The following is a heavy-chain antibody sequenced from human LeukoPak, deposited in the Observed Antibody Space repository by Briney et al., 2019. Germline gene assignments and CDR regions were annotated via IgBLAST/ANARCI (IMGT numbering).Heavy chain of an antibody. CDR1: GFTFSSYD. J-gene: IGHJ4*02. CDR2: VRYDGSQK. D-gene: IGHD1-26*01. Sequence: PGGSLRLSCAASGFTFSSYDMYWVRQAPGKGLDWVAFVRYDGSQKYYADSVKGRFTLSRDNSKNTLYLQMNSLRVEDTAVFYCAKGGARLHSYYFDYWGQGTLVTVSS. CDR3: AKGGARLHSYYFDY. V-gene: IGHV3-30*02.